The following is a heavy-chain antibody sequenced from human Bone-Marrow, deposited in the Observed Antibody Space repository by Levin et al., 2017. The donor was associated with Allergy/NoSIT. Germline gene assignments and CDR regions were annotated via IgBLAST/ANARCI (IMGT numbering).Heavy chain of an antibody. Sequence: PSETLSLTCAVYGGSFSGYFWTWVRQSPGKGLQWIGHISDSGSTNYNPSLKSRVTMSVDTSKNQFFLKLNSVTAADSAVYYCVRADVLKFGIFAVPYYFDSWGRGTLVTVSS. CDR2: ISDSGST. J-gene: IGHJ4*02. V-gene: IGHV4-34*01. CDR1: GGSFSGYF. CDR3: VRADVLKFGIFAVPYYFDS. D-gene: IGHD3-16*01.